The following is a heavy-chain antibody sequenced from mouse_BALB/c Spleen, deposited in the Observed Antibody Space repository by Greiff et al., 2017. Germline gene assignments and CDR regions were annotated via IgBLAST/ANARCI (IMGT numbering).Heavy chain of an antibody. D-gene: IGHD1-1*01. CDR3: ARGTTVVAYWYFDV. J-gene: IGHJ1*01. Sequence: EVKLLESGPGLVEPSQSLSLTCTVTGYSITSDYAWNWIRQFPGNKLEWMGYISYSGSTSYNPSLKSRISITRDTSKNQFFLQLNSVTTEDTATYYCARGTTVVAYWYFDVWGAGTTVTVSS. V-gene: IGHV3-2*02. CDR2: ISYSGST. CDR1: GYSITSDYA.